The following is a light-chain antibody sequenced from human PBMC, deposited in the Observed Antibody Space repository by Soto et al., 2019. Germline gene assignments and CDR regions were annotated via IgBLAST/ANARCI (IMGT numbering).Light chain of an antibody. J-gene: IGKJ4*01. CDR1: QSVNXK. V-gene: IGKV3-15*01. CDR3: QQYNNWPLG. Sequence: EIVMTQSPATLSVSPGERATLSCRASQSVNXKLAWYQQKPGQPPRLLIYGASTRATGIPARFSGSGSGTEFTLTISSLQSEDFAVYSCQQYNNWPLGFGGGTKVEIK. CDR2: GAS.